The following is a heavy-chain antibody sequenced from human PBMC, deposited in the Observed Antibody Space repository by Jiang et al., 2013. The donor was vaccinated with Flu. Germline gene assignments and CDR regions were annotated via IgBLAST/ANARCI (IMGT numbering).Heavy chain of an antibody. J-gene: IGHJ4*02. CDR3: VRGAPRLFDY. V-gene: IGHV6-1*01. CDR1: GDSVSSNSAA. CDR2: TYYRSKWYA. Sequence: SQTLSLTCAISGDSVSSNSAAWNWIRQSPSRGLEWLGRTYYRSKWYANYAISVEGRITINPDTSKNQLSLQLNSVTPEDTAVYYCVRGAPRLFDYWGQGILVTVSS.